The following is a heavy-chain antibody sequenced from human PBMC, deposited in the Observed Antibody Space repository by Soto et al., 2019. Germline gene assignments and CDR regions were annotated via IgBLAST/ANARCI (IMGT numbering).Heavy chain of an antibody. D-gene: IGHD6-13*01. V-gene: IGHV1-69*13. J-gene: IGHJ6*02. CDR3: ASSGAAAGIYGMDF. Sequence: ASVKVSCKASGGTFSSYAISWVRQAPGQGLEWMGGIIPILGTANYAQKFQGRVTITADESTSTAYMELSSLRSEDTAVYYCASSGAAAGIYGMDFWGQGTTVTVSS. CDR1: GGTFSSYA. CDR2: IIPILGTA.